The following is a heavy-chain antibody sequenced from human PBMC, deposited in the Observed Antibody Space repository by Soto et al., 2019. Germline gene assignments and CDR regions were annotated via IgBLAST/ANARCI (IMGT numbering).Heavy chain of an antibody. CDR3: VKDESINWYSGHFRH. CDR2: INWNSGSI. Sequence: PGGSLRLSCAASGFTFDDYAMHWVRQDPGKGLEWVSGINWNSGSIGYADSVKGRFAISRDNAKNSLHLQMNSLRAEDTAFYYCVKDESINWYSGHFRHWGQGTLVTVSS. D-gene: IGHD6-13*01. J-gene: IGHJ1*01. CDR1: GFTFDDYA. V-gene: IGHV3-9*01.